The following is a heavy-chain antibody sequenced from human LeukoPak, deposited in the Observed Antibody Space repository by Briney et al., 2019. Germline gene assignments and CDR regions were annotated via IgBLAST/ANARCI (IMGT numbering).Heavy chain of an antibody. Sequence: PGGSLRLSCAASGFTFSGHWMSWVRQAPGKGLEWVANINQGGSDKYYVDSVKGRFTISRDNANNLLYLQMNSLRGEDTAVYYCTRDRSRAEDDWGQGHLVTVSS. CDR2: INQGGSDK. J-gene: IGHJ4*02. CDR3: TRDRSRAEDD. CDR1: GFTFSGHW. D-gene: IGHD1-14*01. V-gene: IGHV3-7*01.